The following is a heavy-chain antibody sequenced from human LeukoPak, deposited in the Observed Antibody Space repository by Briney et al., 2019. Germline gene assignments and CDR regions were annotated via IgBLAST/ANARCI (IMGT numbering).Heavy chain of an antibody. Sequence: GASVNVSCKASGYTFTSYAMHWVRQAPGQRLEWMGWINAGNGNTKYSQKFQGRVTITRDTSASTAYMELSSLRSEDTAVYYCARDLLRGYYDSSGYPDYWGQGTLVTVSS. D-gene: IGHD3-22*01. CDR1: GYTFTSYA. J-gene: IGHJ4*02. CDR2: INAGNGNT. CDR3: ARDLLRGYYDSSGYPDY. V-gene: IGHV1-3*01.